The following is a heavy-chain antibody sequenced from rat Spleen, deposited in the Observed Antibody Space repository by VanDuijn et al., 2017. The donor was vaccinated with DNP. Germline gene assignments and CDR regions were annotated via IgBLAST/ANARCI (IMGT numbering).Heavy chain of an antibody. CDR1: GFTFNNYW. Sequence: EVQLVESGGDLVQPGRSLKLSCVDPGFTFNNYWMTWIRQVPGKGLEWVASISPSGGSTYYQDSVKGRFTVSRDNAKSSLYLQMDSLRSEDTATYYCARHTYWGQGVMVTVSS. J-gene: IGHJ2*01. V-gene: IGHV5-31*01. CDR3: ARHTY. CDR2: ISPSGGST. D-gene: IGHD1-7*01.